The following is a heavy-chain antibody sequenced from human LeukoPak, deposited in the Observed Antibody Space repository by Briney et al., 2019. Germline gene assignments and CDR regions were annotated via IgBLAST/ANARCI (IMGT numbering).Heavy chain of an antibody. CDR3: ARNLDMITFGGVIVVFDY. Sequence: ASVKVSCKASGYTFTGYYMHWVRQAPGQGLEWMGWINPNSGGTNYAQKFQGRVTMTRDTSISTAYMELSRLRSDDTAVYYCARNLDMITFGGVIVVFDYWGQGTLVTVSS. J-gene: IGHJ4*02. CDR2: INPNSGGT. D-gene: IGHD3-16*02. V-gene: IGHV1-2*02. CDR1: GYTFTGYY.